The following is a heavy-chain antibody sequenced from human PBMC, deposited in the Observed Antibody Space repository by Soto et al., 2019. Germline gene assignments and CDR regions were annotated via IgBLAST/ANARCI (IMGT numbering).Heavy chain of an antibody. CDR2: ISGEGTVT. J-gene: IGHJ4*02. CDR1: GFTFSTW. D-gene: IGHD3-16*01. CDR3: ARIVFLGEGDF. V-gene: IGHV3-74*01. Sequence: EVQLVESGGGLVQPGGSLRLSCATAGFTFSTWIHWVRQAPGEGMVWVSRISGEGTVTDYADSVKGRFTVSRYIAKSTVFLQMTSLRVEDTAVYYCARIVFLGEGDFWGQGKLVTVSS.